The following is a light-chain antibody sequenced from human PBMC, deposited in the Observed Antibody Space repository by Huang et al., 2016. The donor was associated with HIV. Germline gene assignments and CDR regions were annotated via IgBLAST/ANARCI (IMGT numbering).Light chain of an antibody. J-gene: IGKJ4*01. CDR1: QSVSSY. Sequence: EIVLTQYPATLSLSPGEIATLSCMASQSVSSYLAWYQQKPGQAPRRLIYDASNRATGIPARFSCSGSGTDFTLTISSLEPEDFAVYYCQQRSNWPSTFGGGTKVEIK. CDR3: QQRSNWPST. V-gene: IGKV3-11*01. CDR2: DAS.